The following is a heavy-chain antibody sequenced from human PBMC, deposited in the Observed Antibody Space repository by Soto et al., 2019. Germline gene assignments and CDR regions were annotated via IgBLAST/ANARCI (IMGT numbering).Heavy chain of an antibody. CDR1: GGSIISYY. Sequence: PAETLSLTCTVSGGSIISYYRSWIRQPPGKGLEWIGYIYYTGTTNYNPSLKSRVTISVDTSKNQFSLKLSSVTAADTAVYYCARVSSSGRITHFDYWGQGTLVTVSS. J-gene: IGHJ4*02. D-gene: IGHD6-19*01. CDR3: ARVSSSGRITHFDY. V-gene: IGHV4-59*01. CDR2: IYYTGTT.